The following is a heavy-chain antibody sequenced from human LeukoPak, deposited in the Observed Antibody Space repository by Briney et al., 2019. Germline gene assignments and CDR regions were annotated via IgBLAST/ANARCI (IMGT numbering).Heavy chain of an antibody. CDR2: IQEDGSEK. CDR1: GFTFSGYW. D-gene: IGHD6-19*01. J-gene: IGHJ4*02. CDR3: ARGWGWHGY. Sequence: GGSLRLSCAASGFTFSGYWMTWVRQAPGKGLERVANIQEDGSEKYYVESVKGRFTISRDNAKDSLYLQMNSLRVEDTAVYYCARGWGWHGYWGQGTLVTVSS. V-gene: IGHV3-7*05.